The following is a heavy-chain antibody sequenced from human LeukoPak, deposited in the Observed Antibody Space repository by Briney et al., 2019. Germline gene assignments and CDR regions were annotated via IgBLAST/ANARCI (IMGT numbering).Heavy chain of an antibody. D-gene: IGHD6-19*01. CDR3: ARKGYSSGWYRDY. CDR1: GGSFSGYY. CDR2: INHSGST. V-gene: IGHV4-34*01. J-gene: IGHJ4*02. Sequence: PSETLSLTCAVYGGSFSGYYWSWIRQPPGKGLEWIGEINHSGSTNYNPSLKSRVTISVDTSKNQFSLKLSSVTAADTAVYYCARKGYSSGWYRDYWGQGTLVTVSS.